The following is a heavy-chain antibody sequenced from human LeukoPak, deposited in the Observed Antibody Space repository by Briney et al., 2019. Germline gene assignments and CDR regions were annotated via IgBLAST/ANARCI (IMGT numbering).Heavy chain of an antibody. CDR2: IDHRGSS. D-gene: IGHD6-6*01. J-gene: IGHJ4*01. CDR3: ATRSSTLAAARCFDD. CDR1: GESFSANF. V-gene: IGHV4-34*01. Sequence: SETLSLTCAVHGESFSANFWSWIRHVPGKGLEWIGEIDHRGSSNYNPPLKSRATISVDTSKNHFSLSLTSVSAADTAVYYCATRSSTLAAARCFDDWGQGTVVTVSS.